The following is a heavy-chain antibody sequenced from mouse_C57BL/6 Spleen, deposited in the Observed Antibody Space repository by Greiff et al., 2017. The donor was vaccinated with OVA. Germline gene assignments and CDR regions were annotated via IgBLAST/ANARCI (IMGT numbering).Heavy chain of an antibody. CDR2: IYPRSGNT. D-gene: IGHD4-1*02. CDR1: GYTFTSYG. CDR3: ASPTGNYFDY. Sequence: LQESGAELARPGASVKLSCKASGYTFTSYGISWVKQRTGQGLEWIGEIYPRSGNTYYNEKFKGKATLTADKSSSTAYMELRSLTSEDSAVYFCASPTGNYFDYWGQGTTLTVSS. V-gene: IGHV1-81*01. J-gene: IGHJ2*01.